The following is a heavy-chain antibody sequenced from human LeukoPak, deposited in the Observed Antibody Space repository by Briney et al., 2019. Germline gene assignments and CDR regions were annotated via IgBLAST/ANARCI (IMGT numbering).Heavy chain of an antibody. J-gene: IGHJ4*02. CDR2: ISSTGSNI. CDR3: ARDGTYTDYDPDFDI. V-gene: IGHV3-48*03. CDR1: GFTFSTYE. D-gene: IGHD5-12*01. Sequence: PGGSLRLSCAASGFTFSTYEMNWVRQAPGKGLEWVSYISSTGSNIYYADSVKGRFTISRDNAKNSLYLLMNSLRAEDTAVFYCARDGTYTDYDPDFDIWGQGTLVTVSS.